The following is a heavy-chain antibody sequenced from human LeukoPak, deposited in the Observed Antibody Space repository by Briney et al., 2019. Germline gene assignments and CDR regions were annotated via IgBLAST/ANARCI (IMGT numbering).Heavy chain of an antibody. D-gene: IGHD3-22*01. Sequence: PSETLSLTCTVSGYSISSGYYWGWIRQPPGKGLEWIGSIYHSGSTYYNPSLKSRVTISVDTSKNQFSLKLSSVTAADTAVYYCARGSSGKGSNWFDPWGQGTLVTVSS. V-gene: IGHV4-38-2*02. J-gene: IGHJ5*02. CDR3: ARGSSGKGSNWFDP. CDR1: GYSISSGYY. CDR2: IYHSGST.